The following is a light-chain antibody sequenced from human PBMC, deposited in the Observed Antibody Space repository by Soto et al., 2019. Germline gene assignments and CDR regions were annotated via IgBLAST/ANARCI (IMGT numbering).Light chain of an antibody. V-gene: IGLV2-14*01. CDR2: EVH. Sequence: QSALTQPASVSGSPGQSITIPCTGTSSDVGGYKYVSWYQQVPGKVPKLIIFEVHNRPSGNSNRFSGSKSGNTASLTISGLQPEDEGDYYCCSKTSTNTLVFGGGTKLTVL. J-gene: IGLJ3*02. CDR1: SSDVGGYKY. CDR3: CSKTSTNTLV.